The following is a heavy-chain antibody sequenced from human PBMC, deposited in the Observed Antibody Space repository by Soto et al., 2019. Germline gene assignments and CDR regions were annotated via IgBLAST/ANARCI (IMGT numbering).Heavy chain of an antibody. V-gene: IGHV1-69*02. J-gene: IGHJ4*02. Sequence: GASVKVSCKASGGTFSSYTISWVRQAPGQGLEWMGRIIPILGIANYAQKFQGRVTITADKSTSTAYMELSSLRSEDTAVYYCARHCTNGVCPDYWGQGTLVTVSS. CDR2: IIPILGIA. D-gene: IGHD2-8*01. CDR3: ARHCTNGVCPDY. CDR1: GGTFSSYT.